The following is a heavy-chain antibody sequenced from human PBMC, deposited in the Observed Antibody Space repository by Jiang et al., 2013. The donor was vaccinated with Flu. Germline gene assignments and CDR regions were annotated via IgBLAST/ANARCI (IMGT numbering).Heavy chain of an antibody. CDR1: GFTFSSYS. CDR2: ISSSSSYI. D-gene: IGHD3-10*01. V-gene: IGHV3-21*01. Sequence: QLLESGGGLVKPGGSLRLSCAASGFTFSSYSMNWVRQAPGKGLEWVSSISSSSSYIYYADSVKGRFTISRDNAKNSLYLQMNSLRAEDTAVYYCASSYYMVRADAFDIWGQGTMVTVSS. CDR3: ASSYYMVRADAFDI. J-gene: IGHJ3*02.